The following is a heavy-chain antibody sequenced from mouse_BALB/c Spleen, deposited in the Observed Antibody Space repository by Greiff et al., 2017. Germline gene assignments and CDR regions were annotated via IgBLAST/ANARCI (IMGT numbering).Heavy chain of an antibody. Sequence: VHLVESGPGLVAPSQSLSITCTVSGFSLTSYDISWIRQPPGKGLEWLGVIWTGGGTNYNSAFMSRLSISKDNSKSQVFLKMNSLQTDDTARYYCARGPITTVVATDYAMDYWGQGTSVTVSS. CDR3: ARGPITTVVATDYAMDY. CDR1: GFSLTSYD. D-gene: IGHD1-1*01. J-gene: IGHJ4*01. V-gene: IGHV2-9-2*01. CDR2: IWTGGGT.